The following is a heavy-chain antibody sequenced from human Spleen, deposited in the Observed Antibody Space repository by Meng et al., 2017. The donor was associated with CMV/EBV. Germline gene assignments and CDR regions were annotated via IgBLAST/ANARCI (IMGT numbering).Heavy chain of an antibody. V-gene: IGHV3-48*04. CDR2: ISSGSSTI. D-gene: IGHD3-3*01. CDR3: ASGKETITIFGVVIISGMDV. J-gene: IGHJ6*02. CDR1: GFNFNKYS. Sequence: GGSLRLSCAASGFNFNKYSMNWVRQAPGKGLEWVAYISSGSSTIYYADSVKGRFTISRENAEDSLYLQMNSLRAEDTAVYYCASGKETITIFGVVIISGMDVWGQGTTVTVSS.